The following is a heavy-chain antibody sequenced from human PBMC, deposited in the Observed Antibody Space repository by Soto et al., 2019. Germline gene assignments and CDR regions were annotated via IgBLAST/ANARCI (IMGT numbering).Heavy chain of an antibody. J-gene: IGHJ5*02. D-gene: IGHD3-10*01. V-gene: IGHV1-69*04. CDR3: AGENYGSGLPSFDR. CDR1: GGTFSSYT. CDR2: HIPILGIA. Sequence: SVKASCKASGGTFSSYTMSRARPALGQGLEWRGRHIPILGIANYAQKFQGRVTITADKATSTAYMELSSLRSEDTAVYYCAGENYGSGLPSFDRWGQGALVTVSS.